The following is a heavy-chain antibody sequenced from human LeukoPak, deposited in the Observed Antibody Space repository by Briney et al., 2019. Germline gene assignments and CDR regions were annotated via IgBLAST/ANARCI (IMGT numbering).Heavy chain of an antibody. CDR3: AKAVVGAIYFDY. Sequence: GGSPRLSCAASGFTFNNYAMNWVRQAPGKGLEWVSAISGSGGGTHYADSVKGRFTISRDNSKDTLYLQMNSLRAEDTAVYYCAKAVVGAIYFDYWGQGTLVTVSS. D-gene: IGHD1-26*01. CDR1: GFTFNNYA. V-gene: IGHV3-23*01. J-gene: IGHJ4*02. CDR2: ISGSGGGT.